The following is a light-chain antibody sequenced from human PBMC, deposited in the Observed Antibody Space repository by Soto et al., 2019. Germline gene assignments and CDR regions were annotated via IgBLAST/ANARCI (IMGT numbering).Light chain of an antibody. Sequence: QSVLTQPPSVSGAPGQRVTISCTGSSSNIGAGYDVHWYQQLPGTAPKLLIYGNSNRPSGVPDRFSGSKSGTSASLAITGLQAEDEADYYCQSYDSSPGGYVVFGGGTKLTVL. CDR3: QSYDSSPGGYVV. CDR1: SSNIGAGYD. CDR2: GNS. V-gene: IGLV1-40*01. J-gene: IGLJ2*01.